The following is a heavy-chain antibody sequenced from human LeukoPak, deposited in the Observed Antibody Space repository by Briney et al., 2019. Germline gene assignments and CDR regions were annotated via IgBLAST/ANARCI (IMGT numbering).Heavy chain of an antibody. J-gene: IGHJ4*02. V-gene: IGHV4-31*03. CDR2: IYYSGST. CDR3: AREPYSSSWHLYFDY. Sequence: PSETLSLTCTVSGGSISSGGYYWSWIRQRPGKGLEWIGYIYYSGSTYYNPSLKSRVTISVDTSKNQFSLKLSSVTAADTAVYYCAREPYSSSWHLYFDYWGQGTLVTVSS. D-gene: IGHD6-13*01. CDR1: GGSISSGGYY.